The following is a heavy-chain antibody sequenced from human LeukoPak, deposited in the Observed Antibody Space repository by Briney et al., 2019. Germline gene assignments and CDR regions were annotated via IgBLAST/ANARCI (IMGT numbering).Heavy chain of an antibody. J-gene: IGHJ4*01. V-gene: IGHV1-69*06. Sequence: GASVKVSCKASGGTFSSYAISWVRQAPGQGLEWMGGIIPAFDSTNYAQKFQGRVTITADKSTTTVYMELSSLSSEDSALYYCGYDRHWELLGLSDYWGQGTLVTVSS. CDR3: GYDRHWELLGLSDY. D-gene: IGHD1-26*01. CDR2: IIPAFDST. CDR1: GGTFSSYA.